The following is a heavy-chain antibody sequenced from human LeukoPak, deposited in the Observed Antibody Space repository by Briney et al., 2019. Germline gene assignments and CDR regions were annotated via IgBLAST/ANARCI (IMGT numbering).Heavy chain of an antibody. J-gene: IGHJ4*02. CDR3: SRESGAFCPFGY. CDR1: GGSISSTNW. V-gene: IGHV4-4*02. CDR2: ISLTGET. D-gene: IGHD1-26*01. Sequence: PSETLSLTCDVSGGSISSTNWWSWVRPPPGQGLEWIGEISLTGETNYNPSLNGRVTMSLDKSRNQLSLKLTSVTAAATAIYYCSRESGAFCPFGYWGQGTLVIVPP.